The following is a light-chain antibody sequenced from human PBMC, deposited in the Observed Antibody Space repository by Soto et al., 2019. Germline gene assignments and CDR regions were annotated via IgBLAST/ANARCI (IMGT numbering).Light chain of an antibody. V-gene: IGKV3-11*01. CDR2: DAS. Sequence: EIVMTQSPATLSLSPGERATLSCRASQSVGKYLVWYQQKPGQAPRLLIYDASNRATGIPARFSGSGSGTDFTLTISSLEPEDLAVYYCQQRCNRPQWTFGQGTKVEIK. J-gene: IGKJ1*01. CDR1: QSVGKY. CDR3: QQRCNRPQWT.